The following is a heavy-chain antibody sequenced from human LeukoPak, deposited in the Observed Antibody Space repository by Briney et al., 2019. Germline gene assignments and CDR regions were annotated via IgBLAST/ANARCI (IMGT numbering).Heavy chain of an antibody. CDR1: GFTFSNYW. CDR2: MSSDGSST. D-gene: IGHD2-2*01. Sequence: GGSLRLSCAASGFTFSNYWMNWVRQVPGKGLMWVSRMSSDGSSTNYADSVKGRFTISRDNAKNTLYLQMNSLRVEDTAVYYCARTPRCFGTSCYATDFDYWGQGTLVTVSS. J-gene: IGHJ4*02. V-gene: IGHV3-74*01. CDR3: ARTPRCFGTSCYATDFDY.